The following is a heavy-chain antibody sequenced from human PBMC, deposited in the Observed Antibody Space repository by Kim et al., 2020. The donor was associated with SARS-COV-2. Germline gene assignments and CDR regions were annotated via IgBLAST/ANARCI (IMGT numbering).Heavy chain of an antibody. V-gene: IGHV5-51*01. Sequence: GESLKISCKGSGYRITDYWIAWVRQMPGKGLEWMGIIYPGDSDTRYSPSFQGQVTISVDNSITTAYLQWISLKASDIAMYYCWRQPGTGTFWFDPWSQVTLVTVS. CDR2: IYPGDSDT. CDR1: GYRITDYW. D-gene: IGHD1-1*01. J-gene: IGHJ5*02. CDR3: WRQPGTGTFWFDP.